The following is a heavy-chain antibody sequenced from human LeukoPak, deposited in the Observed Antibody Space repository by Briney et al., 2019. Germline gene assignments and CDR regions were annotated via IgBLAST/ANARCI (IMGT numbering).Heavy chain of an antibody. D-gene: IGHD1-26*01. CDR3: ARARGALSY. CDR1: GFTFSGYG. Sequence: GGSLRLSCAASGFTFSGYGMHWVRQALGKGLEWVAVISYDGSNKYYADSVKGRFTISRDNSKNTLYLQMNSLRPEDTAIYFCARARGALSYWGQGTLITVSS. CDR2: ISYDGSNK. V-gene: IGHV3-30*03. J-gene: IGHJ4*02.